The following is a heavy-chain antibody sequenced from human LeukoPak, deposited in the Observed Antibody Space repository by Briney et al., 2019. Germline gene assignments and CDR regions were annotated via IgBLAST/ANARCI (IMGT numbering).Heavy chain of an antibody. CDR3: ARDYPPYYDYVWGSYRPNYFDY. CDR2: IKQDGSEK. CDR1: GFTFSSYW. J-gene: IGHJ4*02. D-gene: IGHD3-16*02. V-gene: IGHV3-7*01. Sequence: GGSLRLSCAASGFTFSSYWMSWVRQAPGKGLEWVANIKQDGSEKYYVDSVKGRFTISRDNAKNSLYLQMNSLRAEDTAVYYCARDYPPYYDYVWGSYRPNYFDYWGQGTLVTVSS.